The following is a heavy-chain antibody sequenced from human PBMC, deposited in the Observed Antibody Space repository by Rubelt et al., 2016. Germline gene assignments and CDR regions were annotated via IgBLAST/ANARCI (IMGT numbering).Heavy chain of an antibody. CDR2: VNTDGSGA. CDR1: GFTFTTYG. J-gene: IGHJ6*02. Sequence: EVQLLESGGGLVQPGGSLRLSCAASGFTFTTYGMSWVRQAPGKGLEWVSRVNTDGSGANYADSVRGRFTISRDNARDILYLLMNTVTVEDSGVYFCARGVGGRCGGDCQLDVWGQGTTVTVSS. CDR3: ARGVGGRCGGDCQLDV. V-gene: IGHV3-74*02. D-gene: IGHD2-21*02.